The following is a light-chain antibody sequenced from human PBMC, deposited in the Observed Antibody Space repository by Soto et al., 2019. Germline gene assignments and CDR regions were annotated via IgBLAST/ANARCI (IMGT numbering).Light chain of an antibody. CDR1: QSVSSN. CDR3: QQYNNWPFT. V-gene: IGKV3-15*01. CDR2: GAS. J-gene: IGKJ3*01. Sequence: EIVMTQSPATLSVSPGERATLSCRASQSVSSNLAWYQQKPGQAPRLLIYGASTRAAGIQARFSGSGSGTEFTLTISSLQSEDFAVYYCQQYNNWPFTFGPGTKVDIK.